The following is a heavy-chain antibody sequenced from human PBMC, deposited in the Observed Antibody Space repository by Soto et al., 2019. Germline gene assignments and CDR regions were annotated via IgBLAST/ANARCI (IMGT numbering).Heavy chain of an antibody. CDR3: ARDPFAVGYCSGGSCYGAFDI. CDR1: GLTFSSDW. D-gene: IGHD2-15*01. V-gene: IGHV3-7*01. Sequence: GGSLRLSCAASGLTFSSDWMSWVRQAPGKGLEWVANIKEDGSETYYVDSVEGRFTISRDNAKNSLYRQMNSLRGEDTAVYYCARDPFAVGYCSGGSCYGAFDIWGQGTMVTVSS. J-gene: IGHJ3*02. CDR2: IKEDGSET.